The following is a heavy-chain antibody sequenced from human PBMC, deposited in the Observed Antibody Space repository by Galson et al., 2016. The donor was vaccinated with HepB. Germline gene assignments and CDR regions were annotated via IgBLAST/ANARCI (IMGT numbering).Heavy chain of an antibody. Sequence: LSLTCTVSGDSVSSYFWSWIRQPAGKRLEWIGRISPSGSTDSNPSLKSRVTMSLDTSKKRLSLKMTSVTAADTAMYFCARDLKAVPGAEEYDAFDIWGQGTLVTVSS. V-gene: IGHV4-4*07. D-gene: IGHD4/OR15-4a*01. CDR2: ISPSGST. CDR3: ARDLKAVPGAEEYDAFDI. CDR1: GDSVSSYF. J-gene: IGHJ3*02.